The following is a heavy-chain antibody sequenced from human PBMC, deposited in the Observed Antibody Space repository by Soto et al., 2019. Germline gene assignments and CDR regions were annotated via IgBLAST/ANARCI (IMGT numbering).Heavy chain of an antibody. CDR2: IYPGDSDT. D-gene: IGHD6-19*01. Sequence: TGESLKISCKGSGYSFTSYWIGWVRQMPGKGLEWMGIIYPGDSDTRYSPSFQGQVTISADKSISTAYLQWSSLKASDTAMYYCARALAVAGTLVGTYYYYGMDVWGQGTTVTVSS. CDR3: ARALAVAGTLVGTYYYYGMDV. J-gene: IGHJ6*02. V-gene: IGHV5-51*01. CDR1: GYSFTSYW.